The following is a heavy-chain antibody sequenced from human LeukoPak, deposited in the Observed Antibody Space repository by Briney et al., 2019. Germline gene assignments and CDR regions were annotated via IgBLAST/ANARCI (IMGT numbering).Heavy chain of an antibody. CDR2: IIPIFGTA. J-gene: IGHJ5*02. CDR1: GGTFSSYA. D-gene: IGHD5-18*01. CDR3: ARGRTWIQPGYWFDP. Sequence: SVKVSCKASGGTFSSYAISWVRQTPGQGLEWMGRIIPIFGTANYAQKFQGRVTITTDESTSTAYMELSSLRSEDTAVYYCARGRTWIQPGYWFDPWGQGTLVTVSS. V-gene: IGHV1-69*05.